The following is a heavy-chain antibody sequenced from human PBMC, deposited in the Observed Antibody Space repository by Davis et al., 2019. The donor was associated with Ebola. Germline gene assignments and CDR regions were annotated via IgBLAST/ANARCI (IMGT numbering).Heavy chain of an antibody. J-gene: IGHJ4*02. CDR1: GGSISSYY. CDR3: ARARIVGAVFDY. CDR2: IYYSGST. V-gene: IGHV4-59*01. D-gene: IGHD1-26*01. Sequence: PSETLSLTCTVSGGSISSYYWSWIRQPPGKGLEWIGYIYYSGSTNYNPSLKSRVTISVDTSKNQFSLKLSSVTAADTAVYYCARARIVGAVFDYWGQGTLVTVSS.